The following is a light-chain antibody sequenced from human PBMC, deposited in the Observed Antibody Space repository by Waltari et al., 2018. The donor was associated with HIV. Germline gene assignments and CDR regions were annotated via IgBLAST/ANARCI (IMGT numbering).Light chain of an antibody. CDR1: SSDSGAYHS. J-gene: IGLJ2*01. CDR2: DIS. Sequence: QSALTQPSSVSGSPGQSVTIPCTVTSSDSGAYHSVSWYQQHPGKAPKLMIYDISKRPSGVPARFSGSKSGNTASLTISGLQAEDEADYYCCSYVGSYTWVFGGGTKLTVL. V-gene: IGLV2-11*01. CDR3: CSYVGSYTWV.